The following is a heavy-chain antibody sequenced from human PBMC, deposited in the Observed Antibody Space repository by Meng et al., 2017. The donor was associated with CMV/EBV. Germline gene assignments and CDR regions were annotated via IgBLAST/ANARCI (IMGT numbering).Heavy chain of an antibody. V-gene: IGHV3-74*03. D-gene: IGHD2-2*01. J-gene: IGHJ6*02. CDR2: IESDGRIT. CDR3: ARERVRNFVVAPGASRTAAPAGMDV. Sequence: GGSLRLSCAASGFTFSSYGMHWARQAPGKGLVWVSRIESDGRITTYADSVKGRFIISRDNAKNTLYLQMNSLRAEDTAVYYCARERVRNFVVAPGASRTAAPAGMDVWGQGTAVTVSS. CDR1: GFTFSSYG.